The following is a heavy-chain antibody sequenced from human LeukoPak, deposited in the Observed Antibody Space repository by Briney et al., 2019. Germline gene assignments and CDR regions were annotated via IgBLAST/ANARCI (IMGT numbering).Heavy chain of an antibody. V-gene: IGHV3-21*04. J-gene: IGHJ4*02. CDR3: ARDGTEGRWRTVFGY. CDR2: IDSDTDDI. Sequence: GGSLRLSCAASGFTFSSYSMNWVRQAPGKGLEWVSYIDSDTDDIHYADSVKGRFTISRDNAKNSLYLQMNSLRAEDTAVYYCARDGTEGRWRTVFGYWGQGTLVTVSS. D-gene: IGHD1-1*01. CDR1: GFTFSSYS.